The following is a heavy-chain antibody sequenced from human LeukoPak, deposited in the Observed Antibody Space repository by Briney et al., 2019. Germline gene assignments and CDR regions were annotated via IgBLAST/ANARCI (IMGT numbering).Heavy chain of an antibody. J-gene: IGHJ5*02. D-gene: IGHD3-22*01. CDR1: GFTFSSYG. Sequence: GRSPRLSCAASGFTFSSYGMHWVRQAPGKGLEWVAVIWYDGSNKYYADSVKGRFTISRDNSKNTLYLQMNSLRAEDTAVYYCAKAKRPYYYDSSGPPSPWGQGTLVTVSS. V-gene: IGHV3-33*06. CDR3: AKAKRPYYYDSSGPPSP. CDR2: IWYDGSNK.